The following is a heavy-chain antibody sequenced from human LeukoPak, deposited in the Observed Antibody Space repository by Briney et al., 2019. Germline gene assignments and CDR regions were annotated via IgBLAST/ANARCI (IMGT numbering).Heavy chain of an antibody. Sequence: SDTLSLTCTVSGGSISSGDYYWSWIRQPPGKGLEWIGYMYYSRSTYYNPSLKSRVPISVDTSKNQFSLKLSSVTAADTAVYYCARTALDYYDSSGHGGFDYWGQGTLVTVS. V-gene: IGHV4-30-4*02. J-gene: IGHJ4*02. CDR3: ARTALDYYDSSGHGGFDY. CDR1: GGSISSGDYY. D-gene: IGHD3-22*01. CDR2: MYYSRST.